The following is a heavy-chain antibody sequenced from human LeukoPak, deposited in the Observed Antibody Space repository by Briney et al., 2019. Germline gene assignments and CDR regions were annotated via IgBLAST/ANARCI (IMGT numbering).Heavy chain of an antibody. V-gene: IGHV1-2*02. Sequence: ASVQVSCKASGHPFTGYYVYWVRPATGQGLEWMGWMNPNVGGANFPQKFQGRVTVTSDPAISAAYMELRRLRSDDTAVYYCARGVFGESLESWGQGTLVTVSS. CDR3: ARGVFGESLES. CDR2: MNPNVGGA. D-gene: IGHD3-10*02. CDR1: GHPFTGYY. J-gene: IGHJ4*02.